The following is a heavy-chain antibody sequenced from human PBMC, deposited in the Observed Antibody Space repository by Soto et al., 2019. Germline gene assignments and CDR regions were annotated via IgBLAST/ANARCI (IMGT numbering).Heavy chain of an antibody. CDR3: TTLGSHYFYHNFDV. J-gene: IGHJ6*02. CDR2: IKMKSEGATT. CDR1: GFTFTNAW. D-gene: IGHD1-26*01. Sequence: EVQLVESGGGLVTPGGALRLSWAASGFTFTNAWMNWVRQAPGKGLEWVGLIKMKSEGATTHYAAPVNGRFTISRDDSKKMLYLQMSNLKTEDTAVYYCTTLGSHYFYHNFDVWGQGTTVTVP. V-gene: IGHV3-15*07.